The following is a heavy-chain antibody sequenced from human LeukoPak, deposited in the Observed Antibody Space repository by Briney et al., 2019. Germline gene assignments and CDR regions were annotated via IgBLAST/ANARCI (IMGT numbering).Heavy chain of an antibody. CDR3: AKRYYYDSSGYSEYFQH. CDR2: ISGSGGST. V-gene: IGHV3-23*01. J-gene: IGHJ1*01. D-gene: IGHD3-22*01. Sequence: PGGSLRLSCAASGFTFSSYAMSWVRQAPGKGLEWVSAISGSGGSTYYADSVKGRFTISRDNSKNTLYLQMNSLRAEDTAVYYCAKRYYYDSSGYSEYFQHWGQGTLVTVSS. CDR1: GFTFSSYA.